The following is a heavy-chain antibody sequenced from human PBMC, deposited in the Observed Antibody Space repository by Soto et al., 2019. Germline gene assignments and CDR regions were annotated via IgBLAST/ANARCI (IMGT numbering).Heavy chain of an antibody. CDR3: ARLKSAAAGMDV. J-gene: IGHJ6*02. D-gene: IGHD6-13*01. V-gene: IGHV5-51*01. CDR1: GYSFTSYW. CDR2: IYPGDSDT. Sequence: PRACLKISCKGSGYSFTSYWIAWVRQMPGKGLEWMGIIYPGDSDTRYSPSFQGQVTISADKSISTAYLQWSSLKAADTAIYYCARLKSAAAGMDVWGQGTTVTVSS.